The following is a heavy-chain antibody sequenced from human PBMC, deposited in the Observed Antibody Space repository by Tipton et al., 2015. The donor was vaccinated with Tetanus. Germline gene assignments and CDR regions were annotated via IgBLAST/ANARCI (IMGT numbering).Heavy chain of an antibody. Sequence: QLVQSGAEVKKPGASVKVSCKASGYTFTGHYMHWVRQAPGQGLESMGWLNTNSGAIHYAQKFQGRVTMTRDTSISTAYMELSRQTSDDTAVYYCARGGCLGVSCQTYFVFDMWGQGTMVTVTS. CDR2: LNTNSGAI. CDR1: GYTFTGHY. CDR3: ARGGCLGVSCQTYFVFDM. J-gene: IGHJ3*02. D-gene: IGHD2-15*01. V-gene: IGHV1-2*02.